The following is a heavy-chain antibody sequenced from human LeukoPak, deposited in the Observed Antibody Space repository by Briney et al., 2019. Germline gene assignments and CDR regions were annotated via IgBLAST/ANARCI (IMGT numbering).Heavy chain of an antibody. CDR2: SNSDGRIT. V-gene: IGHV3-74*01. J-gene: IGHJ4*02. Sequence: GGSLRLSCAASGFTFSNYWMHWVRQAPGKGLVWVARSNSDGRITNYADSVRGRFTISRDNAKNTLYLQMNSLRAEDTAVYYCAKDLVDWGQGTLVTVSS. CDR3: AKDLVD. CDR1: GFTFSNYW.